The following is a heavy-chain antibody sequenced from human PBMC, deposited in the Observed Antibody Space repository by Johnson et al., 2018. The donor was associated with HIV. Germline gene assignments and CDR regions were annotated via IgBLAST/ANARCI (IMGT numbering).Heavy chain of an antibody. V-gene: IGHV3-30*14. CDR2: ISYDGADK. Sequence: QVQLVESGGGVVQPGGSLRLSCAASGFTFSSYAMHWVRQAPGKGLEWVAVISYDGADKHYADSVKGRFTISRDNSKNTLYLQMNSLKTEDTAVYYCTTRHLSSSRAYAFDIWGQGTMVTVSS. CDR3: TTRHLSSSRAYAFDI. D-gene: IGHD6-13*01. J-gene: IGHJ3*02. CDR1: GFTFSSYA.